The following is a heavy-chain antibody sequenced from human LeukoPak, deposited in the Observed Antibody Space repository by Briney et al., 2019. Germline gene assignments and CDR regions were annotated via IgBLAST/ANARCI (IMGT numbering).Heavy chain of an antibody. Sequence: GASVKVSCKASGYTFTSYAMNWVRQAPGQGLEWMGWINPNTGNPTYAQGFTGRFVFSLDTSVSTAYLQISSLKAEDTAVYYCARDGGSIVATNWFDPWGQGTLVTVSS. D-gene: IGHD5-12*01. CDR3: ARDGGSIVATNWFDP. J-gene: IGHJ5*02. V-gene: IGHV7-4-1*02. CDR2: INPNTGNP. CDR1: GYTFTSYA.